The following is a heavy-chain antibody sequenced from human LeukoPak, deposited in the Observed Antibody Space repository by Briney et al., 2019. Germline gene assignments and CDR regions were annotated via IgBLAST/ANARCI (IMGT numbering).Heavy chain of an antibody. J-gene: IGHJ3*02. CDR2: IKQDGSEK. V-gene: IGHV3-7*01. Sequence: GGSLRLSCAASGFTFSSYWMSWVRQAPGKGLEWVANIKQDGSEKYYVDSVKGRFTISRDNAKNSLYLQMNSLRAEDTAVYYCARDHDFWSGYSSDAFDIWGQGTMVTVSS. D-gene: IGHD3-3*01. CDR3: ARDHDFWSGYSSDAFDI. CDR1: GFTFSSYW.